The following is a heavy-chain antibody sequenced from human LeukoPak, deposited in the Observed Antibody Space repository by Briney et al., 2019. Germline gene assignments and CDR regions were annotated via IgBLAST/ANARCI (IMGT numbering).Heavy chain of an antibody. V-gene: IGHV3-30*04. Sequence: GGSLRLSCAAYGFTFSSYAMHWVRQAPGKGLEWVAVISYDGSNRYYADSVKGRFTISRDNSKNTLYLQMNSLRAEDTAVYYCASEDIVVVPAATFDYWGQGTLVTVSS. D-gene: IGHD2-2*01. CDR1: GFTFSSYA. J-gene: IGHJ4*02. CDR2: ISYDGSNR. CDR3: ASEDIVVVPAATFDY.